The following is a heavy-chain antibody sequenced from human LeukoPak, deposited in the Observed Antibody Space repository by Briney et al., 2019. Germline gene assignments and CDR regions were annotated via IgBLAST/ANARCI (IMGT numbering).Heavy chain of an antibody. CDR3: ARDGPNDILSGFVYYMDV. J-gene: IGHJ6*03. D-gene: IGHD3-9*01. CDR2: IISSSSYI. V-gene: IGHV3-21*01. CDR1: GFPFSSYS. Sequence: GGSLILSCAASGFPFSSYSMNWVRQAAGKGLEWVSSIISSSSYIYYADSVKGRFTISRDNAKNSLYLQMNSLRAEDTAVYYCARDGPNDILSGFVYYMDVWGKGTTVTVSS.